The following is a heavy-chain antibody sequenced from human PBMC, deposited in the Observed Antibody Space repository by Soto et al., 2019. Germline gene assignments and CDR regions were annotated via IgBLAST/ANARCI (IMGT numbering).Heavy chain of an antibody. D-gene: IGHD1-26*01. CDR1: GFTFSSYA. J-gene: IGHJ4*02. Sequence: PGGSLRLSCAASGFTFSSYAMSWARQAPGKGLEWVSGISGSGGSTDYADSVKGRFTISRDNSKNTLYLQMNSLRVEDTALYYCAKGQYSGVAGGLDYWGQGTLVTVPS. V-gene: IGHV3-23*01. CDR3: AKGQYSGVAGGLDY. CDR2: ISGSGGST.